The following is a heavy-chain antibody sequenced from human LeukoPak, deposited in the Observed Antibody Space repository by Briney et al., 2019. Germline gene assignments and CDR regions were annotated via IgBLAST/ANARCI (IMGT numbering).Heavy chain of an antibody. V-gene: IGHV3-48*01. CDR2: ISSSSSTI. D-gene: IGHD2-2*02. J-gene: IGHJ4*02. CDR1: GFTFSSYS. CDR3: ARDWWYQLLNHQEYRPPDSWNYAIDY. Sequence: GGSLRLSCAASGFTFSSYSMSWVRQAPGKGLEWVSYISSSSSTIYYADSVKSRFTISRDNAKNSLYLQMNSLRAEDTAVYYCARDWWYQLLNHQEYRPPDSWNYAIDYWGQGTLVTVSS.